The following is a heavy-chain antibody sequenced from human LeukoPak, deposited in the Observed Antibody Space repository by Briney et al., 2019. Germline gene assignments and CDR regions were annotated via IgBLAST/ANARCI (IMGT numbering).Heavy chain of an antibody. V-gene: IGHV1-24*01. CDR3: ATDSGTYFLF. D-gene: IGHD1-26*01. CDR1: GYTLTQLS. CDR2: FDPEDGET. J-gene: IGHJ4*02. Sequence: ASVKVSCKVSGYTLTQLSMHWVRQAPGNGLEWMGGFDPEDGETIYAQKFQGRVTMTEDTSTDTAYMELISLRSDDTAVYYCATDSGTYFLFWGQGTLVTVSS.